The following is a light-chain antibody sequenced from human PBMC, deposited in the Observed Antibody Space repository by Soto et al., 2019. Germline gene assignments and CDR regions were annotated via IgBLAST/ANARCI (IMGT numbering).Light chain of an antibody. CDR2: DIT. CDR1: SRDVGAYNF. CDR3: SSSTTVNNVLV. V-gene: IGLV2-14*03. J-gene: IGLJ2*01. Sequence: HSALTQPASVSGSPGQSVTISCTGISRDVGAYNFVSWYQQHQDRAPKLIMFDITDRPSGVSSRFAGSRSGSTASRTISWLQAEDEAYYYCSSSTTVNNVLVFGGGTKVTVL.